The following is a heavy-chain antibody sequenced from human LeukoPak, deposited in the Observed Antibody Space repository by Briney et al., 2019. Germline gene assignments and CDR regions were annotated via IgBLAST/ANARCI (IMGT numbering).Heavy chain of an antibody. J-gene: IGHJ5*02. Sequence: ASVKVSCKASGYTFTSYDINWVRQAPGQGLEWMGWMNPNSGNTGYAQKFQGRVTITRNTSISTAYMELSSLRSEDTAVYYCASGSNYEGWFDPWGQGILVTVSS. V-gene: IGHV1-8*03. CDR1: GYTFTSYD. CDR3: ASGSNYEGWFDP. D-gene: IGHD4-11*01. CDR2: MNPNSGNT.